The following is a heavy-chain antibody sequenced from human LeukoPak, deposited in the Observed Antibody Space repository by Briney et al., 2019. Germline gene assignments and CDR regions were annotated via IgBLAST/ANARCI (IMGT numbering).Heavy chain of an antibody. J-gene: IGHJ4*02. CDR2: ISGSGGST. CDR3: ARGKLNADC. V-gene: IGHV3-23*01. CDR1: GFTFSSYA. Sequence: PGGSLRLSCAASGFTFSSYAMSWVRQAPGKGLEWVSAISGSGGSTYYADSVKGRFTISRDNSKNTLYLQMNSLRVEDTAMYYCARGKLNADCWGQGTLVTVSS. D-gene: IGHD5-24*01.